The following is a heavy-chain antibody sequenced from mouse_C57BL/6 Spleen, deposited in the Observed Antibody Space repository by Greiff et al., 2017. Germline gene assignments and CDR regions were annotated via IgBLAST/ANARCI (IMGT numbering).Heavy chain of an antibody. V-gene: IGHV3-6*01. CDR3: ARDHGSWFAY. J-gene: IGHJ3*01. Sequence: EVQLQQSGPGLVKPSQSLSLTCSVTGYSITSGYYWNWIRQFPGNKLEWMGYISYDGSNNYNPSLKNRISITRDTSKNQFFLKLNSVTTEDTATYYCARDHGSWFAYWGQGTLVTVSA. CDR2: ISYDGSN. D-gene: IGHD1-2*01. CDR1: GYSITSGYY.